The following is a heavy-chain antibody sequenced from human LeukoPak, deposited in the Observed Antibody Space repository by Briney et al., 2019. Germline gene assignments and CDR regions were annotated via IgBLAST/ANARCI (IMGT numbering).Heavy chain of an antibody. Sequence: SETLSLTCTVSGGSISSCGYYWSWIRQHPGKGLEWIGYIYYSGSTYYNPSLKSRVTISVDTSKNQFSLKLSSVTAADTAVYYCARSGYGDYDLYFQHWGQGTLVTVSS. CDR1: GGSISSCGYY. V-gene: IGHV4-31*03. J-gene: IGHJ1*01. D-gene: IGHD4-17*01. CDR3: ARSGYGDYDLYFQH. CDR2: IYYSGST.